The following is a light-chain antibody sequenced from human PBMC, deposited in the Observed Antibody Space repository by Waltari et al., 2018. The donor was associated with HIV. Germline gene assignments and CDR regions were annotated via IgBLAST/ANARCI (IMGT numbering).Light chain of an antibody. CDR3: QELDSYPLT. Sequence: IQLTQSPSFLSASVGDRVPITCRASQGISSSLDWYQQKPGKAPKLLIYAASNLQSGVPSRFSASGSGTEFTLTITSLQPEDFATYFCQELDSYPLTFGGGTKVDIK. J-gene: IGKJ4*01. V-gene: IGKV1-9*01. CDR1: QGISSS. CDR2: AAS.